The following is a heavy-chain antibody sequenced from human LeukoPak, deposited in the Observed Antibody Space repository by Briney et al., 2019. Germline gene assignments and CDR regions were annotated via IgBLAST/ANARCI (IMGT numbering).Heavy chain of an antibody. V-gene: IGHV4-34*01. CDR3: ARDEDNSGRYYYYMDV. Sequence: PSETLSLTCAVYGGSFSGYYWSWIRQPPRKGLEWIGEINHSGSTNYNPSLKSRVTISVDTSKNQFSLKLSSVTAADTAVYYCARDEDNSGRYYYYMDVWGKGTTVTVSS. CDR1: GGSFSGYY. CDR2: INHSGST. D-gene: IGHD3-22*01. J-gene: IGHJ6*03.